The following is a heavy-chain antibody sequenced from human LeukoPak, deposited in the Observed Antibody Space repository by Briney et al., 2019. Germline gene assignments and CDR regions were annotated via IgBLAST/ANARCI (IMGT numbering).Heavy chain of an antibody. J-gene: IGHJ5*02. CDR2: IYSGGST. Sequence: GGSLRLSCAASGFTVSSNHMCWVRQAPGKGLEWVSVIYSGGSTDYADSVKGRFTISRDNSKNTLYLQMNSLRAEDTAVYYCARDSSYYGSGDGNWFDPWGQGTLVTVSS. CDR1: GFTVSSNH. D-gene: IGHD3-10*01. CDR3: ARDSSYYGSGDGNWFDP. V-gene: IGHV3-53*01.